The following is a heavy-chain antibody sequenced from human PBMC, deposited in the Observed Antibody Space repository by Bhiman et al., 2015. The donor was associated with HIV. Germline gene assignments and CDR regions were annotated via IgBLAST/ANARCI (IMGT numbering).Heavy chain of an antibody. CDR3: ARGYTYGQGRLGFDY. Sequence: QVQLVESGGGVVQPGRSLRLSCAASGFTFSSYVMHWVRQAPGKGLEWVAVISYDGSNKHYADSAKGRFAISRDNAKSLLYLQMNSLRAEDTAVYYCARGYTYGQGRLGFDYWGQGTLVTVSS. D-gene: IGHD5-18*01. J-gene: IGHJ4*02. CDR2: ISYDGSNK. V-gene: IGHV3-30*03. CDR1: GFTFSSYV.